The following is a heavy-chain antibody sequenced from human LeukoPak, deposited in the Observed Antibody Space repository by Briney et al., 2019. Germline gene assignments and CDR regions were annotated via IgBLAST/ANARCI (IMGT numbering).Heavy chain of an antibody. V-gene: IGHV4-34*01. J-gene: IGHJ6*02. CDR2: INHSGST. CDR1: GGSISSYY. Sequence: ASETLSLTCTVSGGSISSYYWSWIRQPPGKGLEWIGEINHSGSTNYNPSLKSRVTISVDTSKNQFSLKLSSVTAADTAVYYCARLPAGTHYYYYGMDVWGQGTTVTVSS. CDR3: ARLPAGTHYYYYGMDV.